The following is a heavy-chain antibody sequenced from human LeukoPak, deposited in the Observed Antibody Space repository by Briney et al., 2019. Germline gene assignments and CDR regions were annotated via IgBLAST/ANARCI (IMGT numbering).Heavy chain of an antibody. CDR1: DYPIINSNW. CDR2: VYQSGST. D-gene: IGHD6-19*01. J-gene: IGHJ3*02. V-gene: IGHV4-4*02. CDR3: ARRTGGWTRSASFYI. Sequence: SETLSLTWTVSDYPIINSNWWTWVRQRPGKGLEWMGEVYQSGSTKYNTSLKSRLTMSVDKSKNQFSLKLSSVTVADTAMYFCARRTGGWTRSASFYIWGLGTMVIVS.